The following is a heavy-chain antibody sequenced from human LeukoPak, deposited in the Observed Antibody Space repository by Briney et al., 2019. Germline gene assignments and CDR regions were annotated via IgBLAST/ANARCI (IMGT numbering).Heavy chain of an antibody. CDR2: IYTSGST. V-gene: IGHV4-61*02. J-gene: IGHJ4*02. CDR3: AGDTAMARIDY. CDR1: GGSISSGSYY. D-gene: IGHD5-18*01. Sequence: PSQTLSLTCTVSGGSISSGSYYWSWIRQPAGKGLEWIGRIYTSGSTKYNPSLKSRVTISVDTSKNQFSLKLSSVTAADTAVYYCAGDTAMARIDYWGQGTLVTVSS.